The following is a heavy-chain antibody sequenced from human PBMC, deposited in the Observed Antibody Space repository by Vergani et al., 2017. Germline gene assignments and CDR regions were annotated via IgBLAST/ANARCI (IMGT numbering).Heavy chain of an antibody. CDR1: GFTFSSYA. J-gene: IGHJ3*02. CDR3: AREGAAAGAFDI. V-gene: IGHV3-30-3*01. D-gene: IGHD6-13*01. CDR2: ISYDGSNK. Sequence: QVQLVESGGGVVQPGRSLRLSCAASGFTFSSYAMHWVRQAPGKGLEWVAVISYDGSNKYYADSVKARFTISRDNSKNTLYLQMNSLRAEDTAVYYCAREGAAAGAFDIWGQGTMVTVSS.